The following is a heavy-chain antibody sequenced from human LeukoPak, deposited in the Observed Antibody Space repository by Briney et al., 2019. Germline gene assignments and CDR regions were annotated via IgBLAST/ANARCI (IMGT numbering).Heavy chain of an antibody. CDR3: ARDLYCTNGVCYSHRIDY. CDR1: GYTFTSYG. D-gene: IGHD2-8*01. CDR2: ISAYNGNT. J-gene: IGHJ4*02. Sequence: ASVKVSCKASGYTFTSYGISWVRQAPGQGLEWMGWISAYNGNTNYAQKLQGRVIMTTDTSTSTAYMELRSLRSDDTAVYYCARDLYCTNGVCYSHRIDYWGQGTLVTVSS. V-gene: IGHV1-18*01.